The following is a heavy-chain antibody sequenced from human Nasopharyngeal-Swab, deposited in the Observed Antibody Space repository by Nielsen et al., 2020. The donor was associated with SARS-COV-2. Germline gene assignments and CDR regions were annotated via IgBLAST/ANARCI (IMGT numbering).Heavy chain of an antibody. Sequence: ASVKVSCKATGYTFTDYYIHWVRQAPGQGLEWMGIVNPIGSRTFYAQKFQGRVTLTSDTSTSTVYLELKSLRSEDTAVYYCASHGGWTGPADWGQGTLVVVSS. CDR1: GYTFTDYY. D-gene: IGHD3/OR15-3a*01. CDR2: VNPIGSRT. V-gene: IGHV1-46*01. J-gene: IGHJ4*02. CDR3: ASHGGWTGPAD.